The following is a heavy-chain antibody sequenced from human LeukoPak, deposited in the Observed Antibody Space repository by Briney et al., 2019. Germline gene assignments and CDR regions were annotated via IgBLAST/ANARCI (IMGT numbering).Heavy chain of an antibody. CDR1: GFTFSSYG. CDR2: ISYDGSNK. Sequence: GGSLRLSCAPSGFTFSSYGMHWVRQAPGKGLEWVAVISYDGSNKYYADSVKGRFTISRDNSKNTLYLQMNSLRAEDTAVYYCAKESAVAGNDWFDPWGQGTLVTVSS. CDR3: AKESAVAGNDWFDP. V-gene: IGHV3-30*18. J-gene: IGHJ5*02. D-gene: IGHD4-23*01.